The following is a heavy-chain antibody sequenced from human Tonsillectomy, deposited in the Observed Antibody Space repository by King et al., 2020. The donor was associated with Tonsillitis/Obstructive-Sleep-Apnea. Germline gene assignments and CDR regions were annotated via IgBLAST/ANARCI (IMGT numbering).Heavy chain of an antibody. J-gene: IGHJ4*02. CDR2: VYYSGST. V-gene: IGHV4-39*01. CDR1: GGSINRSSDY. Sequence: LQLQESGPGLVKPSETLSLTCTVSGGSINRSSDYWGWIRQPPGKGLEWIGSVYYSGSTYYTPSLKSRVTMSVDTSKNQFSLKLSSVTAADTAVYYCARHGYLRYFDILFVYWGRGTLVTGSS. CDR3: ARHGYLRYFDILFVY. D-gene: IGHD3-9*01.